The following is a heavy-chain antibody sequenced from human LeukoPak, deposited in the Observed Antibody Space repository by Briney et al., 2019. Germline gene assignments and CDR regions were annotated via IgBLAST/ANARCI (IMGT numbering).Heavy chain of an antibody. V-gene: IGHV4-30-4*01. CDR3: ARRNYLGYYYYYGMDV. D-gene: IGHD7-27*01. CDR2: IYYSGST. CDR1: GGSISSGDYY. J-gene: IGHJ6*02. Sequence: SQTLSLTCTVSGGSISSGDYYWSWIRQPPGKGLEWIGYIYYSGSTYYNPSLKSRVTISVDTSKNQFSLKLSSVTAADTAVYYCARRNYLGYYYYYGMDVWGQGTTVTVSS.